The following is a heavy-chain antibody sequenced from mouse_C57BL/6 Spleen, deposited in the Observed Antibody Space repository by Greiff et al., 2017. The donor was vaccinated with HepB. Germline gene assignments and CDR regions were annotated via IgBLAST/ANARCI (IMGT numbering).Heavy chain of an antibody. CDR3: AREDGSSPAWFAY. V-gene: IGHV5-17*01. CDR1: GFTFSDYG. D-gene: IGHD1-1*01. Sequence: EVQGVESGGGLVKPGGSLKLSCEASGFTFSDYGMHWVRQAPEKGLEWVAYISSGSSTIYYADTVKGRFTISRDNAKNTLFLQMTSLRSEDTAMYYCAREDGSSPAWFAYWGQGTLVTVSA. CDR2: ISSGSSTI. J-gene: IGHJ3*01.